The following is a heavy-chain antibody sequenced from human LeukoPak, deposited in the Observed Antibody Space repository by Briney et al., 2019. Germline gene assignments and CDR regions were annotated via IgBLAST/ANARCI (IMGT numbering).Heavy chain of an antibody. D-gene: IGHD1-26*01. CDR1: GYTFTSYG. V-gene: IGHV1-18*01. CDR3: ARDIRIVGALPQTAPGY. Sequence: ASVKVSCKASGYTFTSYGISWVRQAPGQGLERMGWISAYNGNTNYAQKLQGRVTMTTDTSTSTAYMELRSLRSDDTAVYYCARDIRIVGALPQTAPGYWGQGTLVTVSS. J-gene: IGHJ4*02. CDR2: ISAYNGNT.